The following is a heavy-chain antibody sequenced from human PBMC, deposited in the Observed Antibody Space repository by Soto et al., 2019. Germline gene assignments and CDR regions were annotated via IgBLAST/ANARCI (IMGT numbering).Heavy chain of an antibody. D-gene: IGHD6-19*01. CDR1: GASISSGHYY. V-gene: IGHV4-30-4*01. CDR2: IYNSGST. J-gene: IGHJ4*02. Sequence: QVQLQESGPGLVKPSQTLSLTGTVSGASISSGHYYWSWIRQPPGKGLEWIGHIYNSGSTYNNPSLNSRVFISLDKSKIQFSRNLSSVTAADTAVYYCAVGLAGDKVDSWGQGTLVTVSS. CDR3: AVGLAGDKVDS.